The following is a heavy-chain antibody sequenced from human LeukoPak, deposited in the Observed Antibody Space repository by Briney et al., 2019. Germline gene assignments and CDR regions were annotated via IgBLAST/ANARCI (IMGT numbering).Heavy chain of an antibody. D-gene: IGHD6-19*01. J-gene: IGHJ3*02. CDR2: INHSGST. CDR1: GGSFSGYY. V-gene: IGHV4-34*01. Sequence: SETLSLTCAVYGGSFSGYYWSWIRQPPGKGLEWIGEINHSGSTNYNPSLKSRVTISVDTSKNQFSLKLSSVTAADTAVYYCPIATGLSSGWPIHAFDIWGQGTMATVSS. CDR3: PIATGLSSGWPIHAFDI.